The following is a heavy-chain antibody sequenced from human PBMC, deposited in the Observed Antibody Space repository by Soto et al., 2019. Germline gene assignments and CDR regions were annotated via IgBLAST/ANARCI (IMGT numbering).Heavy chain of an antibody. Sequence: VGALRFSCAASGFTFSSYGVHWVHQAPGKGLEWVAVIWYDGSNKYYADSVKGRFTISRDNSKNTLYLQMNSLRAEDTAVYYCARDKLGGEEWSAQDYWGQGTLVTVSS. CDR3: ARDKLGGEEWSAQDY. D-gene: IGHD3-3*01. CDR1: GFTFSSYG. CDR2: IWYDGSNK. J-gene: IGHJ4*02. V-gene: IGHV3-33*01.